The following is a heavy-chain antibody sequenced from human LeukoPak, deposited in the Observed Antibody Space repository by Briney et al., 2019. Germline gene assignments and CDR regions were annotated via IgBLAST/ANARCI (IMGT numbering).Heavy chain of an antibody. Sequence: PGGSLTLSCAASGLTFSSYAMHWVGPAPGKGLEWVAVISYDGSNKYYADSVKGRFTISRDNSKNTLYLQMNSLRAEDTAVYYCARDSHYGGNSNAFDIWGQGTMVTVSS. CDR2: ISYDGSNK. V-gene: IGHV3-30-3*01. D-gene: IGHD4-23*01. CDR3: ARDSHYGGNSNAFDI. CDR1: GLTFSSYA. J-gene: IGHJ3*02.